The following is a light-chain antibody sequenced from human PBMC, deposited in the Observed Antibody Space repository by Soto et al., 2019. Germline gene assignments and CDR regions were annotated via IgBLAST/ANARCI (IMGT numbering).Light chain of an antibody. V-gene: IGKV3-20*01. J-gene: IGKJ5*01. Sequence: EIVFTQSPATLSLSPGERATLSCRASQSVSSNLAWYQQKPGQAPRLLIYGASTRATGIPARFSGSGSGTDFTLTISRLEPEDFAVYYCQQCGSSSTFGQGTRLEIK. CDR2: GAS. CDR1: QSVSSN. CDR3: QQCGSSST.